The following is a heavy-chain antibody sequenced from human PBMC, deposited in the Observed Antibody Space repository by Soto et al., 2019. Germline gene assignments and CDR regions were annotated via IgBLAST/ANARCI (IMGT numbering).Heavy chain of an antibody. CDR2: ISYDGSNE. J-gene: IGHJ5*02. CDR3: AKSLAVAAGWFDP. D-gene: IGHD6-19*01. Sequence: HWVRKAPGKGLEWVAFISYDGSNEYYADSVKGRFTISRDNSKNTVFLQMNSLRGEDTAVYYCAKSLAVAAGWFDPWGQGALVTVSS. V-gene: IGHV3-30*18.